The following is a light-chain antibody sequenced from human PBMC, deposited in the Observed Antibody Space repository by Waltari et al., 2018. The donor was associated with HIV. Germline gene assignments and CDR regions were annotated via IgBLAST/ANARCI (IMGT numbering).Light chain of an antibody. J-gene: IGLJ2*01. CDR2: DGS. Sequence: QSALTQPASVSGSPGQSITIPCTGNSRDVDVPWYQKYPGKVPKLMIYDGSTRPSGVSNRFSGSKSCNTASLTISGLQAEDEADYYCSSYISTNTRVFGGGTKLTVL. V-gene: IGLV2-14*01. CDR1: SRDVD. CDR3: SSYISTNTRV.